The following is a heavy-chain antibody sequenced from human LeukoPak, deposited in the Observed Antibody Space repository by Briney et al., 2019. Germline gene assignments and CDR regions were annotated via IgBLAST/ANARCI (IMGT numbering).Heavy chain of an antibody. CDR1: GYTFTGYY. V-gene: IGHV1-2*02. J-gene: IGHJ5*02. D-gene: IGHD3-22*01. CDR3: ARDDYYDSSGYYFFNWFDP. CDR2: INPNSGGT. Sequence: ASVKVSCKASGYTFTGYYMHWVRQAPGQGLEWMGWINPNSGGTNYAQKFQGRVTMTRDTSISTAYMELSRLRSDDTAVYYCARDDYYDSSGYYFFNWFDPWGQGTLVTVSS.